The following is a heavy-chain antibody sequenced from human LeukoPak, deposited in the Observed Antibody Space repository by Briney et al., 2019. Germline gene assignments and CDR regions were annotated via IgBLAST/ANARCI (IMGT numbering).Heavy chain of an antibody. CDR2: IYYSGST. Sequence: SETLSLTCTVSGGSISSGDYYWSWIRQPPGKGLEWIGYIYYSGSTYYNPSLKSRVTISVDTSKNQFSLKLSSVTAADTAMYYCASSGYYLRKGIDYWGQGTLVTVSS. CDR1: GGSISSGDYY. CDR3: ASSGYYLRKGIDY. V-gene: IGHV4-30-4*01. J-gene: IGHJ4*02. D-gene: IGHD3-22*01.